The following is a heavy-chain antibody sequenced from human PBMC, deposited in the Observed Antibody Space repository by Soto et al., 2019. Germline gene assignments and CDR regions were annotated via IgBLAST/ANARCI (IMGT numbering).Heavy chain of an antibody. J-gene: IGHJ4*02. CDR3: ARDPGQDEAMDY. Sequence: QVQVVESGGGVVQPGRSLRLSCAASGFTFSSFGMHWVRQAPGKGLEWVAVIWHDGKNKYYADSAKGRFTISRDNSKNTLYLQMNGLRAEDTAVYYCARDPGQDEAMDYWGQGTLVTVSS. V-gene: IGHV3-33*01. CDR2: IWHDGKNK. CDR1: GFTFSSFG.